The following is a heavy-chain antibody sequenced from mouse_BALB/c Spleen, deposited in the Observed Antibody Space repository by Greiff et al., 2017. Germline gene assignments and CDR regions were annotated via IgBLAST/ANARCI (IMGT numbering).Heavy chain of an antibody. CDR3: ARDTTVPFAY. V-gene: IGHV1-80*01. J-gene: IGHJ3*01. CDR1: GYAFSSYW. D-gene: IGHD1-1*01. Sequence: VQLQQSGAELVRPGSSVKISCKASGYAFSSYWMNWVKQRPGQGLEWIGQIYPGDGDTNYNGKFKGKATLTADKSSSTAYMQLSSLTSDDSAVYFCARDTTVPFAYWGQGTLVTVSA. CDR2: IYPGDGDT.